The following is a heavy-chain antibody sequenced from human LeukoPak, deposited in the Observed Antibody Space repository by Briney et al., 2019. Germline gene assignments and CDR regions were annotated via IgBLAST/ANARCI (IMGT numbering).Heavy chain of an antibody. Sequence: PSETLSLTCTVSGGSISSSSYYWGWIRQPPGKGLEWIGSIYYSGSTYYNPSLKSRVTISVDTSKNQFSLKLSSVTAADTAVYYCARDRSYTQPHFDYWGQGTLVTVSS. D-gene: IGHD1-26*01. CDR3: ARDRSYTQPHFDY. CDR2: IYYSGST. J-gene: IGHJ4*02. V-gene: IGHV4-39*07. CDR1: GGSISSSSYY.